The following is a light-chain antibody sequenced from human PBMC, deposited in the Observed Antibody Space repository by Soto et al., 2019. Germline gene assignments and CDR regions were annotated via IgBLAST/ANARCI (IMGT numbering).Light chain of an antibody. J-gene: IGKJ2*01. CDR3: QQYGSSPYT. V-gene: IGKV3-15*01. CDR1: QSVRTN. CDR2: AAS. Sequence: EVVVTQSPATLSVSLGGRATLSCRASQSVRTNLAWYQQKPGQAPRLLIYAASTRATGIPARFSGSGSGTEFTLTITSLQSEDFAVYYCQQYGSSPYTFGLGTKLEIK.